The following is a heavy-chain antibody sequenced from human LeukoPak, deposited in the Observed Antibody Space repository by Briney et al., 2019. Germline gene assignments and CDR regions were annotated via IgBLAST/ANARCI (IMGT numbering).Heavy chain of an antibody. J-gene: IGHJ4*02. V-gene: IGHV4-31*03. Sequence: SQTLSLTCTVSGGSISSGGYYWSWIRQHPGKGLEWIGYIYYSGSTYYNPSLKSRVTISVDTSKNQSSLKLSSVTAADTAVYYCARDGGYCSGGSCYFALEYSFDYWGQGTLVTVSS. CDR2: IYYSGST. D-gene: IGHD2-15*01. CDR3: ARDGGYCSGGSCYFALEYSFDY. CDR1: GGSISSGGYY.